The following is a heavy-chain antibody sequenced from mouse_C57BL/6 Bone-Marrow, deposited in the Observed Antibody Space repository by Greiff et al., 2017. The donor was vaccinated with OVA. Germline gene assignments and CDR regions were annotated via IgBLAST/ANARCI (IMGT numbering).Heavy chain of an antibody. V-gene: IGHV5-6*01. CDR2: ISSGGSYT. CDR3: ARQGGYYYAMDY. CDR1: GFTFSSYG. D-gene: IGHD2-2*01. J-gene: IGHJ4*01. Sequence: EVMLVESGGDLVKPGGSLKLSCAASGFTFSSYGMSWVRQTPDKRLEWVATISSGGSYTYYPDSVKGRFTISRDNAKNTLYLQMSSLKSEDTAMYYCARQGGYYYAMDYWGQGTSVTVSS.